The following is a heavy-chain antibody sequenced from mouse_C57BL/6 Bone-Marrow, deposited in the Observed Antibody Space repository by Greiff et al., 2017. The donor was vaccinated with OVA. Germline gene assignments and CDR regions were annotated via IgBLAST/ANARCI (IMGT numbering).Heavy chain of an antibody. CDR3: ASLYYYGSSLYWYFDV. D-gene: IGHD1-1*01. CDR1: GYTFTDYY. V-gene: IGHV1-26*01. J-gene: IGHJ1*03. Sequence: VQLQQSGPELVKPGASVKISCKASGYTFTDYYMNWVKQSHGKSLEWIGDINPNNGGTSYNQKFKGKATLTVDKSSSTAYMELRSLTSEDSAVYYCASLYYYGSSLYWYFDVWGTGTTVTVSS. CDR2: INPNNGGT.